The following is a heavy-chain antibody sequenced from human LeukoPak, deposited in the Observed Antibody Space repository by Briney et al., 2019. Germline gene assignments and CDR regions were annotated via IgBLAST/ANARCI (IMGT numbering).Heavy chain of an antibody. V-gene: IGHV3-33*01. J-gene: IGHJ3*02. CDR2: IWYDGSNK. CDR1: GFTFSSYG. Sequence: GGSLRLSCAASGFTFSSYGMHWVRQAPGKGLEWVAVIWYDGSNKYYADSVKGRFTISRDNSKNTLYLQMNSLRAEDTAVYYCAGSYYYDSSGYYPFGAFDIWGQGTMVTVSS. D-gene: IGHD3-22*01. CDR3: AGSYYYDSSGYYPFGAFDI.